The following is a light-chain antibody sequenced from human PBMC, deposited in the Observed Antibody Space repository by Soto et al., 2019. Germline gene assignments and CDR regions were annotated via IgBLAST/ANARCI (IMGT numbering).Light chain of an antibody. CDR3: LQYNDRPQT. CDR2: GSS. CDR1: QSVGYY. J-gene: IGKJ1*01. Sequence: EIVMTQSPATMSVSPGGRAILSCRASQSVGYYLAWYQQRPGQAPRLLIFGSSTRATGIPARFSDSGSGTDFTLTISSLQSEDFAVYYCLQYNDRPQTFGQGTKVEI. V-gene: IGKV3-15*01.